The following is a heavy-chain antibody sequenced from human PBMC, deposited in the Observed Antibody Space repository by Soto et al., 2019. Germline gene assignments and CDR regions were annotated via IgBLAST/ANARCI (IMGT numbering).Heavy chain of an antibody. D-gene: IGHD3-3*01. CDR3: ARDDFWGGRTHDY. J-gene: IGHJ4*02. Sequence: QVQLQESGPGLVKPSETLSLTCTVSGGSISSYYWSWIRQPAGKGLEWIGRIFISGDTNYSPSLKSRVTMSVGTSKNQFSLRLNSVTAADTAVYYGARDDFWGGRTHDYWGRGTLVTVSS. CDR1: GGSISSYY. V-gene: IGHV4-4*07. CDR2: IFISGDT.